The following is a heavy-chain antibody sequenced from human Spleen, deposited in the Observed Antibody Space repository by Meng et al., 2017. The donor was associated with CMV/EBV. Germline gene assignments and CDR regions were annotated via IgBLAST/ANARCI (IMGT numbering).Heavy chain of an antibody. CDR2: FDPEDGKT. Sequence: ASVKVSCKVSGHNITELSMHWVRQAPGKGLEWMGGFDPEDGKTIYAQNFQGRVTMTEDTSTDTAYMDLSSLRSEDTAVYYCAKSTYSGSYYGGSGAFDIWGQGTMVTVSS. CDR3: AKSTYSGSYYGGSGAFDI. J-gene: IGHJ3*02. V-gene: IGHV1-24*01. D-gene: IGHD1-26*01. CDR1: GHNITELS.